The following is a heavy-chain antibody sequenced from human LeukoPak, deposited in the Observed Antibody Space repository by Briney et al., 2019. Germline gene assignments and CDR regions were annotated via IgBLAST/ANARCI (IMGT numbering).Heavy chain of an antibody. Sequence: SETLSLTCTVSGGSISSYYWSWVRQPPGKGLEWIGYIYYSGSTNYNPSLKSRVTISVDTSKNQFSLKLSSVTAADTAVYYCARDNPPRDYWGQGTLVTVSS. CDR3: ARDNPPRDY. CDR1: GGSISSYY. D-gene: IGHD1-14*01. CDR2: IYYSGST. V-gene: IGHV4-59*01. J-gene: IGHJ4*02.